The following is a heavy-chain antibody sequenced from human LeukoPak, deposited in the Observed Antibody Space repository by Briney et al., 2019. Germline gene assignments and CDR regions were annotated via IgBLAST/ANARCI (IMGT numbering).Heavy chain of an antibody. CDR2: ISAYNGNT. CDR1: GYTFTSYG. CDR3: AREGASSSSWNYYYYYGMDV. Sequence: ASVKVSCKASGYTFTSYGISWVRQAPGQGLEWMGWISAYNGNTNYAQKLQGRVTMTTDTSTSTAYMELRSLRSDDTAVYYCAREGASSSSWNYYYYYGMDVWGQGTTVTVSS. J-gene: IGHJ6*02. D-gene: IGHD6-13*01. V-gene: IGHV1-18*01.